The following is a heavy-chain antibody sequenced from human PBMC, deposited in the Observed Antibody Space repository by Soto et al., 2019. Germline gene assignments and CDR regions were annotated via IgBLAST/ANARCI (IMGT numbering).Heavy chain of an antibody. CDR3: ARESGDYNTGETAY. CDR2: ISAYNGNT. Sequence: GAAVKVSCKASCYTFTSYGISWVRQAPGQGLEWMGWISAYNGNTNYAQKLQGRVTMTTDTSTSTAYMELRSLRSDDTAVYYCARESGDYNTGETAYWGQGTLVTVSS. V-gene: IGHV1-18*04. J-gene: IGHJ4*02. CDR1: CYTFTSYG. D-gene: IGHD4-17*01.